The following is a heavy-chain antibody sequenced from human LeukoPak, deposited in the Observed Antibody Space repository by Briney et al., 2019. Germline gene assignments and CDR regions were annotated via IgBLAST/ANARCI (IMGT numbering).Heavy chain of an antibody. CDR3: AGGGSYYRVGLRSDAFDI. CDR1: GYSFTSYW. V-gene: IGHV5-51*01. D-gene: IGHD1-26*01. Sequence: GESLKISCKGSGYSFTSYWIGWVRQMPGKGLEWMGIIYPGDSDTRYSPSFQGQVTISADKSISTAYLQWSSLKASDTAMYYCAGGGSYYRVGLRSDAFDIWGQGTMVTVSS. J-gene: IGHJ3*02. CDR2: IYPGDSDT.